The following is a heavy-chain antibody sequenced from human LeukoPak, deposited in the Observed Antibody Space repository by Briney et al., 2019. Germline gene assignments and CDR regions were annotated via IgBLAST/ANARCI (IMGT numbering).Heavy chain of an antibody. CDR1: GYTFTSYD. V-gene: IGHV1-8*01. J-gene: IGHJ3*02. Sequence: ASVKVSCKASGYTFTSYDINGVRQATGQGLEWMGWMNPNSGNTGYAQKFQGRVTMTRNTSISTAYMELSSLRSEDTAVYYCARPYDSSGYYYSDAFDIWGQGTMVTVSS. D-gene: IGHD3-22*01. CDR3: ARPYDSSGYYYSDAFDI. CDR2: MNPNSGNT.